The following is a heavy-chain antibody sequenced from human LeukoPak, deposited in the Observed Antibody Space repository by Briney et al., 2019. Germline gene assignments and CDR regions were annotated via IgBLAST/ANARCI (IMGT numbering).Heavy chain of an antibody. CDR3: ARAPLQYCSGGSCERENWFDP. J-gene: IGHJ5*02. CDR1: GFTVSSNY. D-gene: IGHD2-15*01. Sequence: GGSLRLSCAASGFTVSSNYMSWVRQAPGKGLEWVSVIYSGGSTYYADSVKGRFTISRDNSKNTLYLQMNSLRAEDTAAYYCARAPLQYCSGGSCERENWFDPWGQGTLVTVSS. V-gene: IGHV3-66*01. CDR2: IYSGGST.